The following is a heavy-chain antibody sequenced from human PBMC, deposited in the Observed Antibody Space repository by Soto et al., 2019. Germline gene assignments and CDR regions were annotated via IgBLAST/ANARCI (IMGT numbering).Heavy chain of an antibody. J-gene: IGHJ4*02. CDR1: GFTFSRYW. CDR3: TRAAIKGELLDY. CDR2: IKQDEGEK. Sequence: PGGSLRLSCAASGFTFSRYWMSWVRQAPGKGLEWVANIKQDEGEKEYVDSVKGRFTTSRDNAKNLLYLQMSSLRVEDTAVYYCTRAAIKGELLDYWGQGTQVTVSS. V-gene: IGHV3-7*01. D-gene: IGHD1-26*01.